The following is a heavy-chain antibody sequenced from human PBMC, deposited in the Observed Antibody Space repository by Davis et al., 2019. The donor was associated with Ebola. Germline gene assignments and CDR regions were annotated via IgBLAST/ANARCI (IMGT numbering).Heavy chain of an antibody. J-gene: IGHJ5*02. V-gene: IGHV3-33*08. D-gene: IGHD2-15*01. CDR1: GFTFSGSA. CDR3: ARGGYCIGGSCHNWFDP. Sequence: GESLKISCAASGFTFSGSAMHWVRQAPGKGLEWVAVIWYDGSNKYYADSVKGRFTISRDNSKNTLYLQMNSLRAEDTAVYYCARGGYCIGGSCHNWFDPWGQGTLVTVSS. CDR2: IWYDGSNK.